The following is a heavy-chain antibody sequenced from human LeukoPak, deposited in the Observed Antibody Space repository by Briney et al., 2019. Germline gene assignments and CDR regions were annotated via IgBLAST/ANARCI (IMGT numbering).Heavy chain of an antibody. J-gene: IGHJ6*02. CDR2: ISRSGDTL. CDR1: GFPFRDYY. V-gene: IGHV3-11*01. CDR3: AKNLHCGGGSCYPSALGMDV. D-gene: IGHD2-15*01. Sequence: GGSLRLSCAASGFPFRDYYMTWIRQAPGKGLEWISYISRSGDTLYYADSVEGRFTISRDNAKNTLFLQMNSLRAEDTAVYYCAKNLHCGGGSCYPSALGMDVWGQGTTVTVSS.